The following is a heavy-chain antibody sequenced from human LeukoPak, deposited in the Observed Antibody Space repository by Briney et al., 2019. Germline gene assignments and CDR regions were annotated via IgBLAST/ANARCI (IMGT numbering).Heavy chain of an antibody. Sequence: SVKVSCKASGGTCSSYAISWVRQAPGQGLEWMGRIIPMRGITNYARKFQGRVTITADKSTSTAYMELSSLRSEDTAVYYCARVLHPNYNDSSGYLYYWGQGTLVTVSS. CDR3: ARVLHPNYNDSSGYLYY. D-gene: IGHD3-22*01. CDR1: GGTCSSYA. V-gene: IGHV1-69*04. CDR2: IIPMRGIT. J-gene: IGHJ4*02.